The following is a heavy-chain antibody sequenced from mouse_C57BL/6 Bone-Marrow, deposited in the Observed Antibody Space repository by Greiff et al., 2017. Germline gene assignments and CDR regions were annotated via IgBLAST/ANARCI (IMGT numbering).Heavy chain of an antibody. CDR2: ISSGGSYT. CDR1: GFTFSSYG. D-gene: IGHD1-1*01. J-gene: IGHJ2*01. Sequence: EVQLVESGGDLVKPGGSLKLSCAASGFTFSSYGMSWVRQTPDKRLEWVATISSGGSYTYYPDSVKGRFTISRDNAKNTLYLQMGSLKSEATAMYYCARHPIIATGVATPDYWGQGTTLTVSS. CDR3: ARHPIIATGVATPDY. V-gene: IGHV5-6*01.